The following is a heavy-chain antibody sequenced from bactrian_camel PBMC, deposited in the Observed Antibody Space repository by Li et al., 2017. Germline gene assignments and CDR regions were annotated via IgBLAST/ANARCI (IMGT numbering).Heavy chain of an antibody. D-gene: IGHD5*01. CDR3: AKDLWGSTN. Sequence: HVQLVESGGGSVQAGGSLSVSCTVSRRTYSTYCMGWFRQAPGKEREGVAVIDSRGGTAYADPATGRLTISQDNAKNTLYLQLNSLKTEDTAMYYSAKDLWGSTNWGQGTQVTVS. CDR1: RRTYSTYC. CDR2: IDSRGGT. J-gene: IGHJ4*01. V-gene: IGHV3S57*01.